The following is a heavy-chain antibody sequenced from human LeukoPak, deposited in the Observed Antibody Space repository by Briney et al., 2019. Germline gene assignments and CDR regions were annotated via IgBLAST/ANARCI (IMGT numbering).Heavy chain of an antibody. J-gene: IGHJ6*04. CDR3: ARIDQELSYYDYGMDA. CDR2: ISSSSSYI. V-gene: IGHV3-21*01. Sequence: GGSLRLSCAASGFTFSSYSMNWVRQAPGMGLEWVSSISSSSSYIYYADSVKGRFTISRDNAKNSMYLQMNSLRAEDTAVYYCARIDQELSYYDYGMDAWGKGTTVTVSS. D-gene: IGHD3-16*02. CDR1: GFTFSSYS.